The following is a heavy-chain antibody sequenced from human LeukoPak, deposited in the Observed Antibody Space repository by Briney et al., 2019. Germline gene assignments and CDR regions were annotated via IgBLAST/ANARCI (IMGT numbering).Heavy chain of an antibody. D-gene: IGHD6-6*01. J-gene: IGHJ4*02. CDR1: GYTFTRNY. CDR2: INPSGGST. CDR3: AHWGSSGPFDY. V-gene: IGHV1-46*01. Sequence: GASVKVSCKASGYTFTRNYIHWVRQAPGQGLEWMGIINPSGGSTNYAQKFQGRVTMTRDTSTSTVYMELSSLRSEDTAVYYCAHWGSSGPFDYWGQGTLVTVSS.